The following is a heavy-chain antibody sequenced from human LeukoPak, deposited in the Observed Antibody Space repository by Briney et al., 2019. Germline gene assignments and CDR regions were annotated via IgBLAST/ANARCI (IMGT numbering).Heavy chain of an antibody. D-gene: IGHD3-16*01. V-gene: IGHV3-74*01. CDR2: ISSDGSST. Sequence: GSLRLSCAASGFTFSSYSMNWVRQAPGKGLVWVSRISSDGSSTSYADSVKGRFTISRDNAKNTLYLQMNSLRAEDTAVYYCASQGGAFDIWGQGTMVTVSS. J-gene: IGHJ3*02. CDR3: ASQGGAFDI. CDR1: GFTFSSYS.